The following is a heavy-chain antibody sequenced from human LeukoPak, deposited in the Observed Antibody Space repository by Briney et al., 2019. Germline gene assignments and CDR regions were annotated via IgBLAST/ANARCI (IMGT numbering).Heavy chain of an antibody. CDR2: ISAYNGNT. J-gene: IGHJ6*02. D-gene: IGHD2-21*01. Sequence: ASVKVSCKASGYTFTSYGIIWVRQAPGQGLEWMGWISAYNGNTNYAQKLQGRVTMTTDTSTSTAYMELGSLRSDDTAVYYCARFPPVLLRAIYYYYGMDVWGQGTTVTVSS. CDR3: ARFPPVLLRAIYYYYGMDV. V-gene: IGHV1-18*01. CDR1: GYTFTSYG.